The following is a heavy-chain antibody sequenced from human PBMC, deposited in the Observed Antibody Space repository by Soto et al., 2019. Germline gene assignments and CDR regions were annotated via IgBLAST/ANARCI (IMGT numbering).Heavy chain of an antibody. V-gene: IGHV1-3*04. D-gene: IGHD2-15*01. CDR2: INTVNGDT. CDR1: GYSITCCA. Sequence: QVQLVQSGAEVKKPGASVKVSCKASGYSITCCAMHWVRQAPGQRLEWMGWINTVNGDTKYSEKFQGRVTIFRDTSANTAYMELSSLRSEDTAVYYCARDVRWTSGWVDPWGQGTLIVVSS. J-gene: IGHJ5*02. CDR3: ARDVRWTSGWVDP.